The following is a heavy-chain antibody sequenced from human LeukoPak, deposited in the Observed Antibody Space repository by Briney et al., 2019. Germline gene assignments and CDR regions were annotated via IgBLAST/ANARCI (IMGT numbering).Heavy chain of an antibody. CDR1: GFTFSSYA. CDR2: ISYDGSNK. Sequence: GRSLRLSCAASGFTFSSYAMHGVRQAPGKGLEWVAVISYDGSNKDYADSVKGRFTIYRDNSKNTLYLQMNSLRAEDTAVYYCARGRAGYFDYWGQGTLVTVSS. V-gene: IGHV3-30-3*01. D-gene: IGHD6-13*01. J-gene: IGHJ4*02. CDR3: ARGRAGYFDY.